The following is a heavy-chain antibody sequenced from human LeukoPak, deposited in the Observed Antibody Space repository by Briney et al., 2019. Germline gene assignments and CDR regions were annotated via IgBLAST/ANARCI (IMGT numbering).Heavy chain of an antibody. V-gene: IGHV4-59*12. J-gene: IGHJ4*02. CDR3: AKDGQPRSFDY. CDR1: GDSISRYD. Sequence: PSETLSLTCTVSGDSISRYDWSWIRQPPGKGLEWIGCFHDSGSTNYNSSLKSRVTISVDTSKNQFSLKLSSVTAADTAVYYCAKDGQPRSFDYWGQGTLVTVSS. D-gene: IGHD4-17*01. CDR2: FHDSGST.